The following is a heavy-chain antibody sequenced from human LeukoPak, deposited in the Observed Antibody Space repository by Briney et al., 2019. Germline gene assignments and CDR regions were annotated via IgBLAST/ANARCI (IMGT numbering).Heavy chain of an antibody. Sequence: GESLKISCKGSGYSFTSYWIGWVRQMPGKGLEWMGIIYPGDSDTRYSPSFQGQVTISADKSISTAYLQWSSLKASDTAMYYCAWNPLTVTTAYWYFDLWGRGTLVTVSS. J-gene: IGHJ2*01. D-gene: IGHD4-17*01. CDR3: AWNPLTVTTAYWYFDL. CDR1: GYSFTSYW. V-gene: IGHV5-51*01. CDR2: IYPGDSDT.